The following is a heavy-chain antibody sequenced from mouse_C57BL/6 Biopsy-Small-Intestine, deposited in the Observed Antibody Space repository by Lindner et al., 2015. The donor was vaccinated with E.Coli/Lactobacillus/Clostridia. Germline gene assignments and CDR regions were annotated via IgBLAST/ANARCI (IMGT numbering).Heavy chain of an antibody. CDR2: INPSSGST. Sequence: LQESGAELARPGASVKMSCKASGYTFSYYTMHWVKQRPGQGLEWIGYINPSSGSTKYNQKFKDRATLTADKSSSTAYMQLSSLTSEDSAVYYCAKPPGTGAMDYWGQGTSVTVSS. CDR3: AKPPGTGAMDY. D-gene: IGHD4-1*01. CDR1: GYTFSYYT. V-gene: IGHV1-4*01. J-gene: IGHJ4*01.